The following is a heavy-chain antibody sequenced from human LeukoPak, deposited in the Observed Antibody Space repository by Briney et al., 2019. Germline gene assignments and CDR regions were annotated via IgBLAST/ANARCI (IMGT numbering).Heavy chain of an antibody. CDR2: IYPGDSDT. CDR3: ARGDNSGWYFFDY. D-gene: IGHD6-19*01. CDR1: GYTFTDRW. Sequence: HGESLKISCKASGYTFTDRWIGWVRQMPGKGLEWMGIIYPGDSDTRYSPSFQGQVTISADKSISTAYLQWRNLQAPDTAMYYCARGDNSGWYFFDYWGQGTLVTVSS. J-gene: IGHJ4*02. V-gene: IGHV5-51*01.